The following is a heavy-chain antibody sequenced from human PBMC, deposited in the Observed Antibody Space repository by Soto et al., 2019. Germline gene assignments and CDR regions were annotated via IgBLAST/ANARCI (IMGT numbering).Heavy chain of an antibody. CDR3: ARVRSSGREFDY. CDR1: GYIFTTYS. V-gene: IGHV1-46*01. Sequence: QVQLVQSGAEMKRAGASVILSCKASGYIFTTYSIHWVRQTAGQGLEWMAKVDPRDGSTGYAQKFRGRVSMAWDTSTGTVSMEVSSLTSDDTATYYCARVRSSGREFDYWGQGTQVIVSS. CDR2: VDPRDGST. D-gene: IGHD6-25*01. J-gene: IGHJ4*02.